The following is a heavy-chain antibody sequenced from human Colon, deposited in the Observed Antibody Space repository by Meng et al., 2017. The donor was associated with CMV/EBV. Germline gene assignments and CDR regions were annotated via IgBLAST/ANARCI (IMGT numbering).Heavy chain of an antibody. D-gene: IGHD3-3*01. CDR2: IRASNGHT. CDR3: ARDSYDFWSPRRCYYGMDV. Sequence: ASVKVSCKASGYTFTNYGITWVRQAPGQGLEWMGWIRASNGHTKYAQNLQGRVTMTTDTSTSTVYMELRSLTSDDTGVYYCARDSYDFWSPRRCYYGMDVWGQGTTVTVSS. CDR1: GYTFTNYG. J-gene: IGHJ6*02. V-gene: IGHV1-18*01.